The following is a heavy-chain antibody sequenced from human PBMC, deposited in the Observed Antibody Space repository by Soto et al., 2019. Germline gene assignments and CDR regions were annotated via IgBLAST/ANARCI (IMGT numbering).Heavy chain of an antibody. J-gene: IGHJ6*02. Sequence: PSETLSLTCTVSGDSVNSGNYYWTWIRQPPWKGLEWIGHIYYTGTTNYSPSLKSRVTISLDTSKNQFSLKLSSVTAADRAVYYCARDAKVDTSLEGYYYYNLDVWGQGSTVTVSS. CDR1: GDSVNSGNYY. CDR2: IYYTGTT. V-gene: IGHV4-61*01. D-gene: IGHD5-18*01. CDR3: ARDAKVDTSLEGYYYYNLDV.